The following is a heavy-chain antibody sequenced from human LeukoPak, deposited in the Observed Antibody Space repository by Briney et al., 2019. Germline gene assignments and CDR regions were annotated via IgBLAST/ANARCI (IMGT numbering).Heavy chain of an antibody. CDR2: IKQDGSEK. D-gene: IGHD3-16*01. Sequence: PGGSLRLSCAASGFTFSSYWMSWVRQAPGKGLEWVANIKQDGSEKYYVDSVKGRFTISRDNAKNSLYLQMNSLRAEDTAVYYCACITYYDYVWGSSGFDYWGQGTLVTVSS. V-gene: IGHV3-7*01. J-gene: IGHJ4*02. CDR3: ACITYYDYVWGSSGFDY. CDR1: GFTFSSYW.